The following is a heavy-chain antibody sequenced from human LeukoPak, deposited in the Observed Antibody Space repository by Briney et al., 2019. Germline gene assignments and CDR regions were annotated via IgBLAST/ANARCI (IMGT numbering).Heavy chain of an antibody. D-gene: IGHD3-22*01. CDR2: IWYDGSNK. CDR1: GFTFSSYG. V-gene: IGHV3-33*06. Sequence: GGSLRLSCAATGFTFSSYGMHWVRQAPGKGLEGVAAIWYDGSNKYYAESVKGRFTISRDNSKNTLYLEMNSLRAEDTPVYYCANAAYDSSGYYNYYYYMDVWGKGTTVTVSS. CDR3: ANAAYDSSGYYNYYYYMDV. J-gene: IGHJ6*03.